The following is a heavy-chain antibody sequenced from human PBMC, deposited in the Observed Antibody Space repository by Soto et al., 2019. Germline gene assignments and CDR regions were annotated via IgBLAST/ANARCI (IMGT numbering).Heavy chain of an antibody. J-gene: IGHJ4*02. V-gene: IGHV3-30-3*01. CDR2: ISYDGSNK. Sequence: QVQLVESGGGVVQPGRSLRLSCAASGFTFSSYAMHWVRQAPGKGLEWVAVISYDGSNKYYADSVKGRFTISRDNSKNTLYLQMNSLRAEDTAVYYCAREGPLLAVDYWGQGTLVTVSS. CDR1: GFTFSSYA. D-gene: IGHD3-3*01. CDR3: AREGPLLAVDY.